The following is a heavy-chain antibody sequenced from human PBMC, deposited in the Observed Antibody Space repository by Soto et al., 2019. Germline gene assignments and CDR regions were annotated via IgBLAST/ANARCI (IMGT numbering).Heavy chain of an antibody. D-gene: IGHD4-4*01. Sequence: LSLTCTVSGGSISSGGYYWSWIRQHPGRGLEWIGYIYYSGSTYYNPSLKSRVTISVDTSKNQFSLKLSSVTAADTAVYYCARDGYSNYGYGMDVWGQGTTVTVSS. CDR2: IYYSGST. CDR3: ARDGYSNYGYGMDV. J-gene: IGHJ6*02. V-gene: IGHV4-31*03. CDR1: GGSISSGGYY.